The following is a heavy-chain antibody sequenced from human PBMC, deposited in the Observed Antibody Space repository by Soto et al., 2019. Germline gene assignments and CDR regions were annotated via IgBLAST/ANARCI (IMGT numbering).Heavy chain of an antibody. CDR3: ESSYGSGYRAFDY. CDR1: ADTFTFYS. CDR2: INPILSMS. J-gene: IGHJ4*02. V-gene: IGHV1-69*02. D-gene: IGHD3-10*01. Sequence: QVQLVQSGAEVKKPGSQRRVSCKGSADTFTFYSINWVRQAPGLGLEWMGRINPILSMSNYAQRFQGRVTMTANKSPSAAYMELSSLRSEHTAMYYCESSYGSGYRAFDYWGQGALVTVSS.